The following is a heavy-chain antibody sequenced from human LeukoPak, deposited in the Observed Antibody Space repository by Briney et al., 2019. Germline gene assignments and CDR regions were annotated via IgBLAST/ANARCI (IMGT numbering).Heavy chain of an antibody. J-gene: IGHJ4*02. Sequence: ASVKVSCKASGYTFTGYYMHWVRQAPGQGLKWMGWINPNSGGANYAQKFQGRVTMTRDTSISTAYMELSRLRSDDTAVYYCARDYCGGDCYSYYFDYWGQGTLVTVSS. D-gene: IGHD2-21*02. CDR2: INPNSGGA. V-gene: IGHV1-2*02. CDR1: GYTFTGYY. CDR3: ARDYCGGDCYSYYFDY.